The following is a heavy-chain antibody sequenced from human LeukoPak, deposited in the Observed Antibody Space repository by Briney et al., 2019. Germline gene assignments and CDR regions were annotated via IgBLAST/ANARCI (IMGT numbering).Heavy chain of an antibody. Sequence: SVKVSCKASGGTFSSYTISWVRQAPGQGLEWMGRIIPILGIAHYAQKFQGRVPITASKSTSTAYMELSSLRSEDSAVYYCARDSDIVVVPSALRNGDGMDVWGQGTTVTVSS. CDR1: GGTFSSYT. V-gene: IGHV1-69*04. D-gene: IGHD2-2*01. CDR2: IIPILGIA. CDR3: ARDSDIVVVPSALRNGDGMDV. J-gene: IGHJ6*02.